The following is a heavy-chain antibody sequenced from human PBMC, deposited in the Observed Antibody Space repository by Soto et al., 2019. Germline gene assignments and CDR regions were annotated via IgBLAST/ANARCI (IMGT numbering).Heavy chain of an antibody. J-gene: IGHJ6*02. D-gene: IGHD3-3*01. CDR2: IYHTGRA. V-gene: IGHV4-30-2*01. CDR3: GRFRVGAMDV. Sequence: QLQLQESGSGLVKPSQTLSLTCAVSGGSISSGGNSWSWIRQPPGKGLEYIGYIYHTGRAYYNPSLKSRVTISIDGSETQFSLKLSSVTAADTAVYYCGRFRVGAMDVWGQGTTVTVSS. CDR1: GGSISSGGNS.